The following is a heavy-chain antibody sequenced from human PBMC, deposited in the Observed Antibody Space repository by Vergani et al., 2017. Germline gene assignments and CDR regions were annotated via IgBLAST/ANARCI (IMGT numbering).Heavy chain of an antibody. J-gene: IGHJ3*02. CDR2: ISSSSSTI. CDR1: GFTFSSYS. Sequence: EVQLVESGGGLVQPGGSLRLSCAASGFTFSSYSMNWVRQAPGKGLEWVSYISSSSSTIYYADSVKGRFTISRDDAKNSLYLQMNNLRVEDTAVYYCAKDVIPADPGAFDIWGQGTMVTVSP. D-gene: IGHD2-2*01. V-gene: IGHV3-48*04. CDR3: AKDVIPADPGAFDI.